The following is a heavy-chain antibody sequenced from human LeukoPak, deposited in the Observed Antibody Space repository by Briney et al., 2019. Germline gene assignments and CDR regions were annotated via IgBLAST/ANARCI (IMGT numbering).Heavy chain of an antibody. CDR2: IYSGGST. V-gene: IGHV3-53*01. CDR3: AKDIVVVPAATFDY. CDR1: GFTVSSNY. D-gene: IGHD2-2*01. Sequence: GGSLRLSCAASGFTVSSNYMSWVRQAPGKGLEWVSVIYSGGSTYYADSVKGRFTISRDNSKNTLYLQMNSLRAEDTAVYYCAKDIVVVPAATFDYWGQGTLVTVSS. J-gene: IGHJ4*02.